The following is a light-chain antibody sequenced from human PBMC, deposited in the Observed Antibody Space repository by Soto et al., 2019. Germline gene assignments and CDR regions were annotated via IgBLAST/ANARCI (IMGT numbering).Light chain of an antibody. CDR1: QDINSW. CDR2: SAS. J-gene: IGKJ1*01. CDR3: QQYNTYWT. Sequence: DIQMTQSPSSVSASVGDRVTITCRASQDINSWLAWYQQKPGQAPKLLIYSASRLQSEVPSRFSGSGSGTDFTLTISSLQPDDFATYYCQQYNTYWTFGQGTKVDIK. V-gene: IGKV1D-16*01.